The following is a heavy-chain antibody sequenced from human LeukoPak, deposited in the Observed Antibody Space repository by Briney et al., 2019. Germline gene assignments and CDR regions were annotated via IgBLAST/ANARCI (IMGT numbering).Heavy chain of an antibody. V-gene: IGHV1-69*13. D-gene: IGHD5-12*01. Sequence: GASVKVSCKASGGTFSSYAISWVRQAPGQGLEWMGGIIPIFGTANYARKFQGRVTITADESTSTAYMELSSLRSEDTAVYYCARTQGYGDFDYWGQGTLVTVSS. CDR1: GGTFSSYA. J-gene: IGHJ4*02. CDR3: ARTQGYGDFDY. CDR2: IIPIFGTA.